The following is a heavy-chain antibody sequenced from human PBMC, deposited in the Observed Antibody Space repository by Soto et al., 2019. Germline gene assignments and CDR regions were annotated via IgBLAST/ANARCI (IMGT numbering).Heavy chain of an antibody. D-gene: IGHD1-1*01. V-gene: IGHV4-30-4*01. CDR2: IYYSGTT. CDR1: GGSISSGSYY. Sequence: SETLSLTCTVSGGSISSGSYYWSWIRQPPGKGLEWIGYIYYSGTTYYNPSLKSRITISVDTSNNQFSLKLSSVTAADTAVYYCARVEGDGYNFDYWGHGTLVTVSS. J-gene: IGHJ4*01. CDR3: ARVEGDGYNFDY.